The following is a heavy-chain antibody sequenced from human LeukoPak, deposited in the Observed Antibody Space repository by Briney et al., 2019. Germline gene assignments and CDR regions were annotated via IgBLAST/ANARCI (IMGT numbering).Heavy chain of an antibody. J-gene: IGHJ4*02. V-gene: IGHV4-59*12. CDR2: IYYSGST. CDR3: ATRKLGNDY. D-gene: IGHD7-27*01. Sequence: SETLSLTCTVSGGSINSYYWSWIRQPPGKGLEWIGYIYYSGSTNYNPSLKSRVTISVDTSKNQFSLKLSSVTAADTAVYYCATRKLGNDYWGQGTLVTVSS. CDR1: GGSINSYY.